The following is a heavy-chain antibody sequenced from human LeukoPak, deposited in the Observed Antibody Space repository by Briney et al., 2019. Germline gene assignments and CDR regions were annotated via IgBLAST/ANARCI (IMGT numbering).Heavy chain of an antibody. CDR3: ARGGGNFDY. J-gene: IGHJ4*02. D-gene: IGHD2-15*01. CDR2: ISSTSTYI. V-gene: IGHV3-21*01. CDR1: EFTFSSYT. Sequence: GGSLRLSCAASEFTFSSYTINWVRQAPGKGLEWVSSISSTSTYISYADSVKGPFTISGDNAKNSLYLQMNSLRAEDTAVYYCARGGGNFDYWGQGTLVTVSS.